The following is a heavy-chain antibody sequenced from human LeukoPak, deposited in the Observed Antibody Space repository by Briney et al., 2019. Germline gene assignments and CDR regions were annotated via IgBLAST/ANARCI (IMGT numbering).Heavy chain of an antibody. J-gene: IGHJ4*02. CDR2: IYYSGST. CDR3: ARRSGSYSLFDY. CDR1: GRSISSSSYY. Sequence: SETLSLTCTVSGRSISSSSYYWGWIRQPPGKGLEWIGSIYYSGSTYYNPSLKSRVTISVDTSKNQFTLKLSSVTAADTAVYYCARRSGSYSLFDYWGQGTLVTVSS. V-gene: IGHV4-39*06. D-gene: IGHD1-26*01.